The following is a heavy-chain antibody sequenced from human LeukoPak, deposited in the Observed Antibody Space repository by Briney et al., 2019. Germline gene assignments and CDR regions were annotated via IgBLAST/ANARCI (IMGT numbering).Heavy chain of an antibody. Sequence: PGRSLRLSCETSGFSFISYAMHWVRQAPGKGLEWVANIKGDESARHQADSVKGRFTISRDNAKKSVYLQMSSLRGEDTAVYYCARDVGGSLDYWGQGTLVTVSS. CDR2: IKGDESAR. D-gene: IGHD1-26*01. CDR3: ARDVGGSLDY. CDR1: GFSFISYA. J-gene: IGHJ4*02. V-gene: IGHV3-7*01.